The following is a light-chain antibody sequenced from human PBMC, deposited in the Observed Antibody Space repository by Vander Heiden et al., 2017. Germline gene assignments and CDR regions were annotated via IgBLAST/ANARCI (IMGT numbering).Light chain of an antibody. V-gene: IGLV3-21*02. J-gene: IGLJ3*02. CDR2: DDG. Sequence: SYVLTQSPSVSVAPGPTATIICGGYHIGIKRVHWDRQKPGQAPALVVYDDGDRPSGIPARFSGSNSDNTATLTIRGVEAGDEADYYCQVYDRSSDQVVFGGGTKLTVL. CDR1: HIGIKR. CDR3: QVYDRSSDQVV.